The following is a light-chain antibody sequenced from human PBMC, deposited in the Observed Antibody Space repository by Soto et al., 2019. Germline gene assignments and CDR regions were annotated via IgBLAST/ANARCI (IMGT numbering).Light chain of an antibody. CDR2: EVS. J-gene: IGLJ2*01. V-gene: IGLV2-14*01. CDR1: SSDVGAFNY. CDR3: SSYTSSTYVV. Sequence: QSVLTQPASVSGSPGQSITISCTGTSSDVGAFNYVSWYQHHPGKVPKLMIYEVSNRPSGVSNRFSGSKSGNTASLTISGLQAEDEADYYCSSYTSSTYVVCGGGTKLTVL.